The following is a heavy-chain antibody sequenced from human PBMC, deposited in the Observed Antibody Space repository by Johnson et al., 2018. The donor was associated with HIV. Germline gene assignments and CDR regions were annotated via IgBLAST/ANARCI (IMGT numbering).Heavy chain of an antibody. J-gene: IGHJ3*02. CDR3: VREGWYGDYVDAFDI. D-gene: IGHD4-17*01. Sequence: EVQLVESGGGLVQPGGSLRLSCAASGFTFSSYDMHWVRQATGKGLEWVSAIGTAGDTYYPGSVKGRFTISRENAKNSLYLQMNGLRAEDTALYFCVREGWYGDYVDAFDIWGQGTMVIVSS. CDR2: IGTAGDT. V-gene: IGHV3-13*01. CDR1: GFTFSSYD.